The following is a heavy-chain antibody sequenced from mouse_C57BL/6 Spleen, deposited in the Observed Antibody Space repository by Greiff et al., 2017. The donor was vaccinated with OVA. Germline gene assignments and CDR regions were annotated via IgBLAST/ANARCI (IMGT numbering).Heavy chain of an antibody. J-gene: IGHJ4*01. Sequence: VQGVESGPGLVQPSQSLSITCTVSGFSLTSYGVHWVRQSPGKGLEWLGVIWSGGSTDYNAAFISILSISKDNSKSQVFFKMNSLQADDTAIYYCARPYYSNYAMDYWGQGTSVTVSS. V-gene: IGHV2-2*01. D-gene: IGHD2-5*01. CDR3: ARPYYSNYAMDY. CDR1: GFSLTSYG. CDR2: IWSGGST.